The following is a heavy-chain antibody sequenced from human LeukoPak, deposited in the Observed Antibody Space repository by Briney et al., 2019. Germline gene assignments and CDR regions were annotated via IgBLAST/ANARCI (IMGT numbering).Heavy chain of an antibody. CDR1: GFTFSRYA. CDR3: ARFYRATLDAFDI. CDR2: IYSGGST. Sequence: GGSLRLSCAASGFTFSRYAMSWVRQAPGKGLEWVSVIYSGGSTYYADSVKGRFTISRDNSKNTLYLQMNSLRAEDTAVYYCARFYRATLDAFDIWGQGTMVTVSS. J-gene: IGHJ3*02. D-gene: IGHD5-12*01. V-gene: IGHV3-53*01.